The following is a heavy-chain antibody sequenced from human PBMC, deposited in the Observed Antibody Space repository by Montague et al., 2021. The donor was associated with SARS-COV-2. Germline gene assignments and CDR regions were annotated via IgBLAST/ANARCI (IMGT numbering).Heavy chain of an antibody. CDR3: SRERRGSFYFDY. CDR1: GFTVSTNH. J-gene: IGHJ4*02. V-gene: IGHV3-53*01. CDR2: LYIGENT. Sequence: SLRLSCAASGFTVSTNHMTWVRQAPGKGLEWVAVLYIGENTYYSDSLKGRCTVSTDNSKKSVYLQMNNRRAEDTAVDYCSRERRGSFYFDYWGQGTLVTVSS. D-gene: IGHD3-10*01.